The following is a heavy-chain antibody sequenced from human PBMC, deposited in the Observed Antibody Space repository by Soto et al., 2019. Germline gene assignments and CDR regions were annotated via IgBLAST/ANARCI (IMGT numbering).Heavy chain of an antibody. D-gene: IGHD3-22*01. J-gene: IGHJ4*02. CDR2: IDTSNGNT. CDR3: ARGWGNTSGDLEY. V-gene: IGHV1-18*01. Sequence: QVQLVQSGAEVKKPGASVKVSCQASGYTFSYYRINWVRQAPGQGLEWMGWIDTSNGNTDYAQTFQDRVTMTADTSTRTTFMEVRSLRSDDTAVYYCARGWGNTSGDLEYWGQGTLVAVSS. CDR1: GYTFSYYR.